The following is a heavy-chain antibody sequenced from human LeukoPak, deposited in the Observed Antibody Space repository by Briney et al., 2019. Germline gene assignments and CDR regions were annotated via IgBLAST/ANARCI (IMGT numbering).Heavy chain of an antibody. CDR3: ARGRRRQLVRFYYYYYYMDV. CDR2: IYYSGGT. CDR1: GGSVSSGSYY. J-gene: IGHJ6*03. D-gene: IGHD6-6*01. Sequence: SETLSLTCTVSGGSVSSGSYYWSWIRQPPGKGLEWIGYIYYSGGTNYNPSLKSRVTISVDTSKNQFSLKLSSVTAADTAVYYCARGRRRQLVRFYYYYYYMDVWGKGTTVTVSS. V-gene: IGHV4-61*01.